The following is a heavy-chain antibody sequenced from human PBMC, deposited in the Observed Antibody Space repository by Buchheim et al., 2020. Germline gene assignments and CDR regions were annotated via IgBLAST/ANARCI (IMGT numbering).Heavy chain of an antibody. J-gene: IGHJ6*02. V-gene: IGHV4-61*02. CDR2: IYTSGST. Sequence: QVQLRESGPGLVKLSQTLSLTCTVSGGSISNGPYYWNWIRQPAGKGLEWIGHIYTSGSTVYNPSLKSRVTISEDTSKNQLSLRLSSVTAADTAVYYCARARVDSGYYYAMDVWGQGTT. CDR1: GGSISNGPYY. CDR3: ARARVDSGYYYAMDV. D-gene: IGHD3-3*01.